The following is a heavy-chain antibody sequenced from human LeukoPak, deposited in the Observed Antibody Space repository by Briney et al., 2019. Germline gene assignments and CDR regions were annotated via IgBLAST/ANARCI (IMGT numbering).Heavy chain of an antibody. CDR2: IIPIFGTA. Sequence: SVKVSCKASGGTFSSYAISWVRQAPGQGLEWMGGIIPIFGTANYAQKFQGRVTITADESTSTAYMELSSLRSEDTAVYYCASRVTKHYYYYYMDVWGKGTTVTVSS. V-gene: IGHV1-69*13. CDR1: GGTFSSYA. J-gene: IGHJ6*03. CDR3: ASRVTKHYYYYYMDV. D-gene: IGHD4-11*01.